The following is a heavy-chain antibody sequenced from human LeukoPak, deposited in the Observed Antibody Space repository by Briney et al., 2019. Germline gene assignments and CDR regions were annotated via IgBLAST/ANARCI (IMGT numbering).Heavy chain of an antibody. CDR2: IYYSGST. D-gene: IGHD3-22*01. CDR3: ARTGYYDSLPDY. Sequence: ASQTLSLTCTVSGGSISSGDYYWSWIRQPPGKGLGWIGYIYYSGSTYYNPSLKSRVTISVDTSKNQFSLKLSSVTAADTAVYYCARTGYYDSLPDYWGQGTLVTVSS. V-gene: IGHV4-30-4*01. CDR1: GGSISSGDYY. J-gene: IGHJ4*02.